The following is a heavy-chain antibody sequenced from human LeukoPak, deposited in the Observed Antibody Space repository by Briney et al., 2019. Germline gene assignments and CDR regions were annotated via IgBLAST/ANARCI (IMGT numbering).Heavy chain of an antibody. Sequence: PGGSLRLSCAASGFTFSSYAMSWVRQAPGKGLEWVSAISGSGGSTYYADSVKGRFTISRDNSKNTLYLQMNSLRAEDTAVYYCAKDLEVRGVIPAFWEYWGQGTLVTVSS. D-gene: IGHD3-10*01. CDR2: ISGSGGST. V-gene: IGHV3-23*01. J-gene: IGHJ4*02. CDR1: GFTFSSYA. CDR3: AKDLEVRGVIPAFWEY.